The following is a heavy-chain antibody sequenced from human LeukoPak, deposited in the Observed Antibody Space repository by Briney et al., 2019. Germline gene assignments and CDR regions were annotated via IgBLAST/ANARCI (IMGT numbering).Heavy chain of an antibody. CDR3: ARDRTTGATVAFDY. CDR1: GFTFSSYE. Sequence: GGSLRLSCAASGFTFSSYEMNWVRQAPGKGLEWVSYISSSGSTIYYADSMKGRFTISRDNAKNSLYLQMNSLRAEDTAVYYCARDRTTGATVAFDYWGQGTLVTVSS. V-gene: IGHV3-48*03. D-gene: IGHD1-1*01. J-gene: IGHJ4*02. CDR2: ISSSGSTI.